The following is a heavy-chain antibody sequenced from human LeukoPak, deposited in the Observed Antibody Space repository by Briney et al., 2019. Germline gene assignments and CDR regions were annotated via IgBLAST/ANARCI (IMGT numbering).Heavy chain of an antibody. CDR3: ARDLNWPGP. CDR2: IKYDGTME. D-gene: IGHD5-24*01. Sequence: GGSLRLSCVASGFTLSSYAINWVRQAPGKGLEFVAGIKYDGTMESYVDSVNGRFTISRDNAKNSLYLQMNSLRVDDTAVYYCARDLNWPGPWGQGTLVTVSS. J-gene: IGHJ5*02. CDR1: GFTLSSYA. V-gene: IGHV3-7*03.